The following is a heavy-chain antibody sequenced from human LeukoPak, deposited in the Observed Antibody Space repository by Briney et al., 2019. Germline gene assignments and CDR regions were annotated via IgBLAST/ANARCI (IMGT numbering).Heavy chain of an antibody. Sequence: ASVKVSCKASGYTFTSYGISWVRQAPRQGLEWMGWISAYNGNTNYAQKLQGRVTMTTDTSTSTAYMELRSLRSDDTAVYYCARDLEAVAGTNGAFDIWGQGTMVTVSS. J-gene: IGHJ3*02. CDR1: GYTFTSYG. CDR2: ISAYNGNT. CDR3: ARDLEAVAGTNGAFDI. D-gene: IGHD6-19*01. V-gene: IGHV1-18*01.